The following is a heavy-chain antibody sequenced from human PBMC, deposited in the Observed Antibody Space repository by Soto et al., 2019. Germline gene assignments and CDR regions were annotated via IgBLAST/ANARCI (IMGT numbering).Heavy chain of an antibody. CDR2: VYHIGST. V-gene: IGHV4-38-2*01. Sequence: SETLSLTCAVSGYSISSGYHWAWIRPPPGKGLEWVGSVYHIGSTYYKSSLKSRITISLDTSKNQFSLKLTSVTAADTAVYYCARSGYGGHGYSEYWAKGNLVTVSA. D-gene: IGHD5-12*01. J-gene: IGHJ4*02. CDR1: GYSISSGYH. CDR3: ARSGYGGHGYSEY.